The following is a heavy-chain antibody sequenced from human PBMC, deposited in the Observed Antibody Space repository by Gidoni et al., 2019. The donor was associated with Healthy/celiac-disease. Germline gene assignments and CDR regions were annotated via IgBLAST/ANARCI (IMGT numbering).Heavy chain of an antibody. Sequence: QVQLVASGGGVVQPGRSRRLSCAASGFAFSSYAMHWVRQAPGKGLKWVAVISYDGSNKYYADSVKGRFTISRDNSKNTLYLQMNSLRAEDTAVYYCARVPNYYDSSGPCYWGQGTLVTVSS. V-gene: IGHV3-30*04. CDR3: ARVPNYYDSSGPCY. CDR1: GFAFSSYA. CDR2: ISYDGSNK. J-gene: IGHJ4*02. D-gene: IGHD3-22*01.